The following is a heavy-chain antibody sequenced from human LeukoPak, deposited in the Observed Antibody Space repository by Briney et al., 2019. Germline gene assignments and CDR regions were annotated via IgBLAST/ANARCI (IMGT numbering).Heavy chain of an antibody. Sequence: GRSLRLSCAASGFTFSSYGMHWVRQAPGKGLEWVAVISYDGSNKYYADSVKGRFTISRDNSKNTLYLQMNSLRAEDTAVYYCAKDARGATPIYGMDVWGQGTTVTVSS. CDR2: ISYDGSNK. J-gene: IGHJ6*02. V-gene: IGHV3-30*18. CDR1: GFTFSSYG. D-gene: IGHD3-10*01. CDR3: AKDARGATPIYGMDV.